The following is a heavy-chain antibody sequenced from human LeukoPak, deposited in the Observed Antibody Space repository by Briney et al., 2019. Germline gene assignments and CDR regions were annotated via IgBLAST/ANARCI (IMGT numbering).Heavy chain of an antibody. CDR3: ACYDSSGYWYFDY. Sequence: SETLSLTCTVSGGSISSYYWSWIRQPPGKGLEWIGYIYYSGSTNYNPSLKSRVTISVDASKNQFSLKLSSVTAADTAVYYCACYDSSGYWYFDYWGQGAVVTVSS. CDR1: GGSISSYY. D-gene: IGHD3-22*01. V-gene: IGHV4-59*01. J-gene: IGHJ4*02. CDR2: IYYSGST.